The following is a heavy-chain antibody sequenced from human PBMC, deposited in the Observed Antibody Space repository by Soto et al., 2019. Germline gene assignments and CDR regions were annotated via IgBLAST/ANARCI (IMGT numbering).Heavy chain of an antibody. CDR1: GYSFTSYW. Sequence: PGESLKISCKGSGYSFTSYWISWVRQMPGKGLEWMGRIDPSDSYTNYSPSFQGHVTISADKSISTAYLQWSSLKASDTAMYYCARHPPPYSSSPELGMDVWGQGTTVTVSS. D-gene: IGHD6-6*01. CDR2: IDPSDSYT. J-gene: IGHJ6*02. CDR3: ARHPPPYSSSPELGMDV. V-gene: IGHV5-10-1*01.